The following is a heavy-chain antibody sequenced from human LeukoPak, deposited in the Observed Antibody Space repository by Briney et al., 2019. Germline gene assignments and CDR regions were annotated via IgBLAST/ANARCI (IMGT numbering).Heavy chain of an antibody. CDR1: GFTFSSYA. Sequence: PGGSLRLSCAASGFTFSSYAMHWVRQAPGKGLEWVAVISYDGSNKYYADSVKGRFTISRDNSKNTLYLQMNSLRAEGTAVYYCTRVALDPIAAAASYYYYMDVWGKGTTVTVSS. J-gene: IGHJ6*03. V-gene: IGHV3-30-3*01. D-gene: IGHD6-13*01. CDR3: TRVALDPIAAAASYYYYMDV. CDR2: ISYDGSNK.